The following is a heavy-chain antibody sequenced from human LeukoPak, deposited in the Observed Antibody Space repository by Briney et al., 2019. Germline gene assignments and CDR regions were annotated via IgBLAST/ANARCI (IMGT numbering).Heavy chain of an antibody. CDR1: GGSISSYY. CDR2: IYYSGST. V-gene: IGHV4-59*01. Sequence: SETLSLTCTVSGGSISSYYWSWIRQPPGKGLEWIGYIYYSGSTNYNPSLKSRVTISVDTSKNQFSLKLSSMTAADTAVYYCARLYGSGSYYIDYWGQGTLVTVSS. J-gene: IGHJ4*02. D-gene: IGHD3-10*01. CDR3: ARLYGSGSYYIDY.